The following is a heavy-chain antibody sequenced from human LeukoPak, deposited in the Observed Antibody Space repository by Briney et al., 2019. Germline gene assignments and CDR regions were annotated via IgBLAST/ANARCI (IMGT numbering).Heavy chain of an antibody. D-gene: IGHD1-1*01. CDR1: GYTFINYD. CDR3: TRGRGGTIDRGYMDY. CDR2: MNSNTGNT. Sequence: GASVKVSCKASGYTFINYDIVWVRQATGQGLEWMGWMNSNTGNTGYAQRFQGRVTMTRDTSRSTAYMELSSLGSEDTAVYYCTRGRGGTIDRGYMDYWGQGTLVTVSS. V-gene: IGHV1-8*01. J-gene: IGHJ4*02.